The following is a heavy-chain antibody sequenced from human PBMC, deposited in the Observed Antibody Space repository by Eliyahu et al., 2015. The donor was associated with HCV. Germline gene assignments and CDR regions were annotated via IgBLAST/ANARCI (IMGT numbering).Heavy chain of an antibody. Sequence: QVQLVESGGGVVQPGRSLRLSCAASGFPFSSYAMHWVRQAPGKGLEWVAVISYDGSNKYYADSVKGRFTISRDNSKNTLYLQMNSLRAEDTAVYYCAREDYGDYAVDYWGQGTLVTVSS. CDR2: ISYDGSNK. CDR1: GFPFSSYA. J-gene: IGHJ4*02. D-gene: IGHD4-17*01. CDR3: AREDYGDYAVDY. V-gene: IGHV3-30-3*01.